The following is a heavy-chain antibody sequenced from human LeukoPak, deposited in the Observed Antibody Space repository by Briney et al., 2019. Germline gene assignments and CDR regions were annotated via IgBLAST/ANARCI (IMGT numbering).Heavy chain of an antibody. J-gene: IGHJ4*02. V-gene: IGHV4-59*08. CDR2: IYYSGST. CDR3: ARQGMNTATFDY. D-gene: IGHD4-17*01. Sequence: SETLSLTCTVSGASITSSYWSWIRQPPGKGLEWIGCIYYSGSTNYNPSLKTRVTISVDTSKSQFSLKLRSVTAADTAVYFCARQGMNTATFDYWGQGTLVTVSS. CDR1: GASITSSY.